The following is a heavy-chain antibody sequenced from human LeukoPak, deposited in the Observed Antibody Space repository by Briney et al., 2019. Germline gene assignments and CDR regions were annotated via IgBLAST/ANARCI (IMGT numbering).Heavy chain of an antibody. CDR3: VLNWYYDILTGYLED. D-gene: IGHD3-9*01. J-gene: IGHJ4*02. Sequence: ASVKVSCKASGYTFTGYYMHWVRQAPGQGLEWMGRINPNSGGTNYAQKFQGRVTMTRDTSISTAYMELSRLRSDDTAVYYCVLNWYYDILTGYLEDWGQGTLVTVSS. CDR1: GYTFTGYY. V-gene: IGHV1-2*06. CDR2: INPNSGGT.